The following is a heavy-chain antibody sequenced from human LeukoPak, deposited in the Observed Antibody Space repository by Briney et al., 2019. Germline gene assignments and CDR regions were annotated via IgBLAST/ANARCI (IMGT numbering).Heavy chain of an antibody. CDR2: INHSGST. CDR3: ARVRGVRPFDY. V-gene: IGHV4-34*01. J-gene: IGHJ4*02. Sequence: SETLSLTCAVHGGSFSGYYWSWIRQPPGKGLEWIGEINHSGSTNYNPSLKSRVTISVDTSKNQFSLKLSSVTAADTAVYYCARVRGVRPFDYWGQGTLVTVSS. CDR1: GGSFSGYY. D-gene: IGHD3-10*01.